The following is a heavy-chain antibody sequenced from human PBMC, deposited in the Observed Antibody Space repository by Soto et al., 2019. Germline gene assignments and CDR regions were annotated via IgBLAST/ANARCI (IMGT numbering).Heavy chain of an antibody. D-gene: IGHD5-18*01. CDR1: GGSISSGGYS. V-gene: IGHV4-30-2*01. CDR3: ACGGGYSPNLLGF. CDR2: IYHSGST. J-gene: IGHJ1*01. Sequence: SETLSLTCAVSGGSISSGGYSWCWILQAPGKGLEWIGYIYHSGSTYYNPSLKSRVTISVDRSKNQFSLKLSSVTAADTAVYYCACGGGYSPNLLGFCGQGTLDIGS.